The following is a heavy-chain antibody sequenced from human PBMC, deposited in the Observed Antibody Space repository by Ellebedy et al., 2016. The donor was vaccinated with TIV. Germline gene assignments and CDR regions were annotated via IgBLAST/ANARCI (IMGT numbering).Heavy chain of an antibody. V-gene: IGHV3-66*01. CDR3: ARDQVTGTTYYGMDV. Sequence: PGGSLRLSCAASGFTVSSNYMSWVRQAPGKGLEWVSVIYSGGSTYYADSVKGRFTISRDNSKNTLYLQMNSLRAEDTAVYYCARDQVTGTTYYGMDVWGQGTTVTVSS. CDR2: IYSGGST. J-gene: IGHJ6*02. CDR1: GFTVSSNY. D-gene: IGHD1-20*01.